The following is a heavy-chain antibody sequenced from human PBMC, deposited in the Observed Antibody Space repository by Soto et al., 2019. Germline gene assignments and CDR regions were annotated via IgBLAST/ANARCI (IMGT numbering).Heavy chain of an antibody. V-gene: IGHV1-8*01. J-gene: IGHJ3*02. CDR2: MNPNSGNT. D-gene: IGHD3-10*01. CDR1: GYTFTSYD. Sequence: ASVKVSCKASGYTFTSYDINWVRQATGQGLEWMGWMNPNSGNTGYAQKFQGRVTMTRNTSISTAYMELSSLRSEDTAVYYCARASTNYYATIDAFDIWGQGTMVTVSS. CDR3: ARASTNYYATIDAFDI.